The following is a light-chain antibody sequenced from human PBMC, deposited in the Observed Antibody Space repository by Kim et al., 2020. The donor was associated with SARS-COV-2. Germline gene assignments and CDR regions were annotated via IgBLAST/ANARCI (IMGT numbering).Light chain of an antibody. J-gene: IGLJ3*02. CDR2: DFS. Sequence: GQSSTISWTGTSSDVGNYNHVSWYQQHPGKAPKLMIYDFSKRPSGVSNRFSASKSGSTASLTISGLQAEDEADYYCCSYAGSWTVVFGGGTKLTVL. CDR1: SSDVGNYNH. V-gene: IGLV2-23*02. CDR3: CSYAGSWTVV.